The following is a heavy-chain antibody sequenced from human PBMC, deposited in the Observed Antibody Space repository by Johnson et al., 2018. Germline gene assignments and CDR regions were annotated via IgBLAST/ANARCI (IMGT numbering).Heavy chain of an antibody. J-gene: IGHJ6*03. V-gene: IGHV3-30-3*01. D-gene: IGHD6-13*01. CDR2: ISYDGSNK. CDR3: ATGQQRTNMDV. Sequence: QVQLVQSGGGVVQPGRSLRLSCAASGFTFSSYAMHWVRQAPGKGLEWVAVISYDGSNKYYADSVKGRFTISRDNSKNTLYLQMNSLRAEDTALYSFATGQQRTNMDVWGKGTTVTVSS. CDR1: GFTFSSYA.